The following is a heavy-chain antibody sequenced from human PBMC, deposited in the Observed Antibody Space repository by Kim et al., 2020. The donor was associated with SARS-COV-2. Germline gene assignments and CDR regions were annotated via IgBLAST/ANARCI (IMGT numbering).Heavy chain of an antibody. CDR2: ITGSGVDT. Sequence: GGSLRLSCAASGFTFSRYSMCWVRQAPGKGLEWVSAITGSGVDTNYADSVKGRFAISRDNSKNTLYLQMNSLRAEDTATYYCAKRVYDNSGWFDYWGRG. CDR3: AKRVYDNSGWFDY. J-gene: IGHJ4*02. D-gene: IGHD3-22*01. CDR1: GFTFSRYS. V-gene: IGHV3-23*01.